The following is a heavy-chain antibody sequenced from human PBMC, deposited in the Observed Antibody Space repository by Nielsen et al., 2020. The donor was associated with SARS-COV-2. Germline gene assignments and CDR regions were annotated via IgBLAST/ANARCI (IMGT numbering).Heavy chain of an antibody. CDR1: GFTFSSYG. Sequence: GESLKISCAASGFTFSSYGMHWVRQAPGKGLEWVANIKQDGSEKYYVDSVKGRFTISRDNAKNSLYLQMNSLRAEDTAVYYCARELPQSSSWLGMYYYYYGMDVWGQGTTVTVSS. J-gene: IGHJ6*02. CDR2: IKQDGSEK. V-gene: IGHV3-7*03. CDR3: ARELPQSSSWLGMYYYYYGMDV. D-gene: IGHD6-13*01.